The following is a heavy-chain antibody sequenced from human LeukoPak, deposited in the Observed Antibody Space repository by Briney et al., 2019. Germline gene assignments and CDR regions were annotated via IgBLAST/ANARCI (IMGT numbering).Heavy chain of an antibody. CDR3: AKDPGYRDF. CDR1: GGSISSYY. Sequence: SETLSLTCTVSGGSISSYYWSWIRQPPGKGLEWIGYIYYSGSTNYNPSLKSRVTISVDTSKNQFSLKLSSVTAADTAMYFCAKDPGYRDFWGQGTLVTVSS. V-gene: IGHV4-59*01. CDR2: IYYSGST. J-gene: IGHJ4*02. D-gene: IGHD5-18*01.